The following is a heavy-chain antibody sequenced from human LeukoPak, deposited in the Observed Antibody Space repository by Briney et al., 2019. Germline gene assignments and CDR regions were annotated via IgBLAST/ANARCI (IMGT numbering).Heavy chain of an antibody. V-gene: IGHV1-8*01. CDR1: GYTFSSYD. J-gene: IGHJ4*02. Sequence: ASVKVSCKASGYTFSSYDVNWVRQAAGQGLEWIGWMWPNNGNTGYAQKFQDRVTMTRDTSINTAYMELRSLTSEDTAVYYCARGPPESTSSDSWGQGTLVTISS. CDR2: MWPNNGNT. D-gene: IGHD2-2*01. CDR3: ARGPPESTSSDS.